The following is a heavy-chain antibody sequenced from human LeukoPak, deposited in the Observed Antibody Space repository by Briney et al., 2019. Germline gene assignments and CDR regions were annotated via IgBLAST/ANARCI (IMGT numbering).Heavy chain of an antibody. J-gene: IGHJ4*02. CDR2: INPSGGST. D-gene: IGHD6-19*01. CDR3: ARDLPVGGSSGPRVEY. V-gene: IGHV1-46*01. Sequence: ASVKVSCKASGYTFTDYYMHWVRQAPGQGLEWMGIINPSGGSTSYAQKFQGRATMTRDTSTSTVYMELSSLRSEDTAVYYCARDLPVGGSSGPRVEYWGQGTLVTVSS. CDR1: GYTFTDYY.